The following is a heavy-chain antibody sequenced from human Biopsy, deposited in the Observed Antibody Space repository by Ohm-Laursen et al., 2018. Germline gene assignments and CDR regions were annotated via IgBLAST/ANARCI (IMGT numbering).Heavy chain of an antibody. CDR2: IYYSGSN. V-gene: IGHV4-59*01. CDR1: GGSISSYY. CDR3: ARDSRGGHVDTTTITGKNFDF. D-gene: IGHD5-18*01. J-gene: IGHJ4*02. Sequence: SETLSLTCTVSGGSISSYYWSWIRQPPGKGLEWIGYIYYSGSNNYNPSLKSRVTISIDTSKNQFSLNLSSVTAADTAVYYCARDSRGGHVDTTTITGKNFDFWGQGTLVTVSS.